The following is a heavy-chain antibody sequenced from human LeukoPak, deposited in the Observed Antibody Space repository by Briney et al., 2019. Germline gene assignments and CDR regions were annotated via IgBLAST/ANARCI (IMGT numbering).Heavy chain of an antibody. CDR3: ARDRGGSSSSYYYYGMDV. J-gene: IGHJ6*02. Sequence: GRSLRLSCAASGFTFSSYAMHWVRQAPGKGLEWVAVISYDGSNKYYADSVKGRFTISRDNSKNTLYLQMNSLRAEDTAVYYCARDRGGSSSSYYYYGMDVWGQGTTVTVSS. V-gene: IGHV3-30-3*01. D-gene: IGHD6-6*01. CDR2: ISYDGSNK. CDR1: GFTFSSYA.